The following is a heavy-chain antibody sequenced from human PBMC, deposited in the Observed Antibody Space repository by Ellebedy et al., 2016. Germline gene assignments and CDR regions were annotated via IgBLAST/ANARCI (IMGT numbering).Heavy chain of an antibody. Sequence: ASVKVSCKASGYTFTSYGISWVRQAPGQGLEWMGWISAYNGNTNYAQKLQGRVTMTTDTSTSTAYMELRSLRSDDTAVYYCARLLFGDYVYYYYMDVWGKGTTVTVSS. V-gene: IGHV1-18*01. J-gene: IGHJ6*03. CDR1: GYTFTSYG. D-gene: IGHD4-17*01. CDR3: ARLLFGDYVYYYYMDV. CDR2: ISAYNGNT.